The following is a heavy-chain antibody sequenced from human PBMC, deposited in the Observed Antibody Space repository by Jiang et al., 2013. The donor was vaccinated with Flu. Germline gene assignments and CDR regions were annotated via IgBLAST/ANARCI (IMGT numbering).Heavy chain of an antibody. Sequence: TLSLTCAISGDSVSNNSGAWNWIRQSPSRGLGWLGRTYYRSKWYNDYAVSVKSRITINPDTSKNQFSLQLNSVTPEDTAMYYCAKGAGSLLDYWGQGTLVTVSS. CDR1: GDSVSNNSGA. J-gene: IGHJ4*02. V-gene: IGHV6-1*01. CDR2: TYYRSKWYN. CDR3: AKGAGSLLDY. D-gene: IGHD6-19*01.